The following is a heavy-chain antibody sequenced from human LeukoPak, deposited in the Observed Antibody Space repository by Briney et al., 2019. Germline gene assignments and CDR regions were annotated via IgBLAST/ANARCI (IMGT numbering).Heavy chain of an antibody. CDR2: ISYDGSNK. Sequence: GGSLRLSCAASGFTLSSCGTHWVRQAPGKGLEWGAVISYDGSNKYYADFVKGLFTISRDNSKNTLYLQMNSLRAEDTAVYYCAKDLHLWSPIIGAQGYWGQGTLVTVSS. CDR1: GFTLSSCG. D-gene: IGHD2/OR15-2a*01. V-gene: IGHV3-30*18. CDR3: AKDLHLWSPIIGAQGY. J-gene: IGHJ4*02.